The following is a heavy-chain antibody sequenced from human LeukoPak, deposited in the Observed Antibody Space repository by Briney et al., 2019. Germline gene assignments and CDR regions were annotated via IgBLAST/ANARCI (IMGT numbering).Heavy chain of an antibody. CDR2: ISGSGGST. CDR1: GFTFSGSA. D-gene: IGHD4-17*01. V-gene: IGHV3-23*01. Sequence: QPGGSLRLSCAASGFTFSGSAMGWVRQAPGKGLEWVSAISGSGGSTYYADSVKGRFTISRDNSKNTLYLQMNSLRAEDTAIYYCAKKSPYGDRDYWGQGTLVTVSS. CDR3: AKKSPYGDRDY. J-gene: IGHJ4*02.